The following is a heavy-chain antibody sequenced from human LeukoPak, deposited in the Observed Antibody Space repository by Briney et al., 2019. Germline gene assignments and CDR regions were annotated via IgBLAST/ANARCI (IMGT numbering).Heavy chain of an antibody. J-gene: IGHJ4*02. Sequence: SETLSLTCTVSGGSISSSSFYWGWIRQPPGKGLEWIGSMHYSGSIYYTPSLKSRLTISIDTSKNQFSLNLSSVTAADTALYYCARHGAAVAEAYYFDYWGQGTLVTVSS. CDR2: MHYSGSI. CDR3: ARHGAAVAEAYYFDY. V-gene: IGHV4-39*01. D-gene: IGHD6-13*01. CDR1: GGSISSSSFY.